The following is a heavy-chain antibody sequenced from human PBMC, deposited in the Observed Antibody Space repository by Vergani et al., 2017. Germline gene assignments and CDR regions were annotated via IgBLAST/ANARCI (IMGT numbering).Heavy chain of an antibody. CDR2: INPSGGST. J-gene: IGHJ1*01. Sequence: QVQLVQSGAEVKKPGASVKVSCKASGYTFTSYYMHWVRHAPGQRLVVLEIINPSGGSTSYAQKFQGRVTMTRDTSTSTVYMELSSLRSEDTAVYYCARDGGDFWSGYYPLHWGQGTLVTVSS. CDR1: GYTFTSYY. CDR3: ARDGGDFWSGYYPLH. D-gene: IGHD3-3*01. V-gene: IGHV1-46*01.